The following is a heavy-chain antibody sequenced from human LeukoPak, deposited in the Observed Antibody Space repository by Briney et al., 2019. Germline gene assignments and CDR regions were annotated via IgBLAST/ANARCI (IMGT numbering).Heavy chain of an antibody. Sequence: GASVKVSCKASGGTFSSYAISWVRQAPGQGLEWMGGIIPIFGTANYAQKFQGGVTITADESTSTAYMVLSSLRSEDTAVYYCARGTWVDYYGSGSYYNFDYWGQGTLVTVSS. CDR2: IIPIFGTA. D-gene: IGHD3-10*01. CDR3: ARGTWVDYYGSGSYYNFDY. J-gene: IGHJ4*02. CDR1: GGTFSSYA. V-gene: IGHV1-69*13.